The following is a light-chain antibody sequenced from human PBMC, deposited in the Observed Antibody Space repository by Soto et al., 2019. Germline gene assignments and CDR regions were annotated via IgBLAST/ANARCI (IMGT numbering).Light chain of an antibody. CDR2: RNN. CDR1: SSNIGSDY. CDR3: AAWDDSLSGYV. V-gene: IGLV1-47*01. Sequence: QSVLTQPPSASGTPGQRVTISCSGXSSNIGSDYVYWYQQFPGTAPKLLIYRNNQRPSGVPDRFSGSKSGTSASLAISGLRSEDEADYYCAAWDDSLSGYVFGTGTKVTV. J-gene: IGLJ1*01.